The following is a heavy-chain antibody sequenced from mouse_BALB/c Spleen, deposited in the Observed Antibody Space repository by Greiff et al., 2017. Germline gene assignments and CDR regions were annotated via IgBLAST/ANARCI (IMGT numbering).Heavy chain of an antibody. V-gene: IGHV7-3*02. Sequence: EVQGVESGGGLVQPGGSLRLSCATSGFTFTDYYMSWVRQPPGKALEWLGFIRNKANGYTTEYSASVKGRFTISRDNSQSILYLQMNTLRAEDSATYYCARDIGLRLGYYAMDYWGQGTSVTVSS. D-gene: IGHD1-2*01. J-gene: IGHJ4*01. CDR2: IRNKANGYTT. CDR1: GFTFTDYY. CDR3: ARDIGLRLGYYAMDY.